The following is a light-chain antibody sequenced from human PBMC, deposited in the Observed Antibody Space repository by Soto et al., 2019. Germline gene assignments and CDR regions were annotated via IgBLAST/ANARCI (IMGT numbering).Light chain of an antibody. CDR2: GAS. CDR1: QSVSSSY. V-gene: IGKV3-20*01. J-gene: IGKJ1*01. CDR3: QQDGNSMLK. Sequence: ENVLMQSPDTLSLSPGERATLSCRASQSVSSSYLAWYQQKPGQAPRLLIYGASSRASGVPDRFSGTGSGKDFPPTINRLEPEDFAMYYCQQDGNSMLKFGQGTKVEIK.